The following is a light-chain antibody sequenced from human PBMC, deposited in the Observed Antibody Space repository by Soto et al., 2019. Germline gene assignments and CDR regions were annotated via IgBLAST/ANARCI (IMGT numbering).Light chain of an antibody. V-gene: IGKV1-5*01. CDR2: DAS. CDR3: QQYNSYSYT. Sequence: GDRVTLTCRASQGISSWLDWYQQKPGKSPKLLIYDASSLESGVPSRFSGSGSGTEFTLTISSLQPDDFATYYCQQYNSYSYTFGQGTKLEIK. J-gene: IGKJ2*01. CDR1: QGISSW.